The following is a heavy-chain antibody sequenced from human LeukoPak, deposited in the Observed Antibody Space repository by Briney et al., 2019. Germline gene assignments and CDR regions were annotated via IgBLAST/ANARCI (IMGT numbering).Heavy chain of an antibody. D-gene: IGHD6-13*01. V-gene: IGHV4-59*10. CDR3: ARFSAAGFDY. J-gene: IGHJ4*02. Sequence: RQPAGXXXQWIGRIYTSGSTNYNPSLKSRVTMSVDTSKNQFSLKLSSVTAADTAVYYCARFSAAGFDYWGQGTLVTVSS. CDR2: IYTSGST.